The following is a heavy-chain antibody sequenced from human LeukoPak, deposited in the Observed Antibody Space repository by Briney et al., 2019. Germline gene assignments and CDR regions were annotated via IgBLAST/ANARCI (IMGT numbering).Heavy chain of an antibody. V-gene: IGHV4-31*11. J-gene: IGHJ2*01. Sequence: ASETLSLTCAVYGGSFSGYYWSWIRQHPGKGLEWIGYIYYSGSTYYNPSLKSRVTISVDTSKNQFSLKLSSVTAADTAVYYCARDRYGGNSRWYFDLWGRGTLVTVSS. CDR2: IYYSGST. CDR3: ARDRYGGNSRWYFDL. D-gene: IGHD4-23*01. CDR1: GGSFSGYY.